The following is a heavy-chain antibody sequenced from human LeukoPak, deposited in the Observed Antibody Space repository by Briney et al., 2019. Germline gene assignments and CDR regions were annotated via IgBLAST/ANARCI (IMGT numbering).Heavy chain of an antibody. CDR3: ARDRGLRYFDSFDG. V-gene: IGHV3-7*03. Sequence: GRSLRLSCAASGFTFSSYAMHWVRQAPGKGLEWLAHIKKDGSEKYYVDSVLGRFTISRDNAKNLLYLQMNSLRAEDTAVYFCARDRGLRYFDSFDGWGQGTLVTVSS. CDR2: IKKDGSEK. CDR1: GFTFSSYA. J-gene: IGHJ4*02. D-gene: IGHD3-9*01.